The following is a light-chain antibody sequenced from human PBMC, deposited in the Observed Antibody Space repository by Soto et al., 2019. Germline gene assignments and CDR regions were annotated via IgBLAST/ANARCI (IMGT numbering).Light chain of an antibody. V-gene: IGKV3-20*01. Sequence: EIVLTQSPGTLSLSPGERATLSCRASQTVRSNSLAWYQQKAGQAPRLLMYDASSRPPGIPDRFSGSGSGTDFTLTISKLEPEDFAVYYCQQSVTFGPGTKVVFK. CDR3: QQSVT. J-gene: IGKJ3*01. CDR1: QTVRSNS. CDR2: DAS.